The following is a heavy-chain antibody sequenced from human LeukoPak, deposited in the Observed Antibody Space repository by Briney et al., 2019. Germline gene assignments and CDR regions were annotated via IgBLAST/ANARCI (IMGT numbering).Heavy chain of an antibody. CDR1: GGTFSSYA. CDR3: AGSNDYYYYMDV. Sequence: SVKVSCKASGGTFSSYAISWVRQAPGQGLEWMGGIIPIFGTANYAQKFQGRVTITADESTSTAYMELSSLRSEDTAVYYCAGSNDYYYYMDVWGKGTTVTISS. J-gene: IGHJ6*03. V-gene: IGHV1-69*13. CDR2: IIPIFGTA.